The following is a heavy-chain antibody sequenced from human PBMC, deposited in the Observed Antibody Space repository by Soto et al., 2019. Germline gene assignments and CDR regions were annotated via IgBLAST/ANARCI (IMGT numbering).Heavy chain of an antibody. CDR2: INSRSSHI. Sequence: GGSLRLSCAASGFTFSTYSINWARQAPGKGLEWVSSINSRSSHIYYADSMKGRFTISRDNAKNSLYLQMNSLRAEDTAVYYCARVEVVNYYYTMDVWGQGTTVTVSS. V-gene: IGHV3-21*01. CDR3: ARVEVVNYYYTMDV. CDR1: GFTFSTYS. D-gene: IGHD2-21*01. J-gene: IGHJ6*02.